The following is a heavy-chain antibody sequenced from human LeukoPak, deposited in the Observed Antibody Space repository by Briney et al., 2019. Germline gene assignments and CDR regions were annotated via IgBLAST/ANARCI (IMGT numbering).Heavy chain of an antibody. V-gene: IGHV3-23*01. CDR3: VKGIASHDFFSRGE. D-gene: IGHD2-21*01. CDR2: VSNSGVTT. CDR1: GFTFSSFS. Sequence: PGGSLRLSCVAYGFTFSSFSMSWVRQAPGKGLEWVSGVSNSGVTTYYADSVKGRFTISRDNAKNTLFLQMNSLRAEDTAVYYCVKGIASHDFFSRGEWGQGTPVTVSS. J-gene: IGHJ4*02.